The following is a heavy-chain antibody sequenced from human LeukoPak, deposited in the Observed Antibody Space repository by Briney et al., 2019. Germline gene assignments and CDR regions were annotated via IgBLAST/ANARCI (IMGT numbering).Heavy chain of an antibody. CDR1: GYTFTSYD. CDR2: MNPNSGNT. V-gene: IGHV1-8*01. J-gene: IGHJ4*02. D-gene: IGHD7-27*01. CDR3: AKNTPLNGEFES. Sequence: ASVKVSCKASGYTFTSYDVSWFRQATGQGLEWMGWMNPNSGNTGYAQKFQGRVTLTRDTSISTAYMELSSLRSEDTAVYYCAKNTPLNGEFESWGQGTLVTVSS.